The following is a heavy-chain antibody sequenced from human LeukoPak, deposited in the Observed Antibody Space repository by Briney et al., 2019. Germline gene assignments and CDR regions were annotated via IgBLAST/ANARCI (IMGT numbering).Heavy chain of an antibody. J-gene: IGHJ3*02. D-gene: IGHD5-18*01. CDR3: ARATTAMVAGDAFDI. V-gene: IGHV3-30*01. Sequence: GGSLRLSCAASGFTFSSYAMHWVRQAPGKGLEWVAVISYDGSNKYYADSVKGRFTMSRDNSKNTLYLQMNSLRAEDTAVYYCARATTAMVAGDAFDIWGQGTMVTVSS. CDR2: ISYDGSNK. CDR1: GFTFSSYA.